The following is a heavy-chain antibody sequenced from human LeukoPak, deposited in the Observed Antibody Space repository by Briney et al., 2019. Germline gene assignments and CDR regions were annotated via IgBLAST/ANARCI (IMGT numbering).Heavy chain of an antibody. Sequence: PSETLSLTCTVSGGSISSYYWSWIRQPAGKGLEWIGRIYTSGSTNYNPSLESRVTISLDKSKNQFSLQLSSVTAADTAVYYCARGGGWYLSIRRFDYWGQGTLVTVSS. D-gene: IGHD6-19*01. CDR1: GGSISSYY. CDR3: ARGGGWYLSIRRFDY. J-gene: IGHJ4*02. CDR2: IYTSGST. V-gene: IGHV4-4*07.